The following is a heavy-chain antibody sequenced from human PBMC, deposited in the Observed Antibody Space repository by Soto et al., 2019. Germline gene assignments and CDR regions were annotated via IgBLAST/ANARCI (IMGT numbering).Heavy chain of an antibody. CDR1: GGSISSYY. Sequence: SETLSLTCTVSGGSISSYYWSWIRQPPGKGLEWIGYIYYSGSTNYNPSLKSRVTISVDTSKNQFSLKLSSVTAADTAVYYCARDYGDYVIDPWGQGTLVTVSS. CDR3: ARDYGDYVIDP. V-gene: IGHV4-59*01. J-gene: IGHJ5*02. D-gene: IGHD4-17*01. CDR2: IYYSGST.